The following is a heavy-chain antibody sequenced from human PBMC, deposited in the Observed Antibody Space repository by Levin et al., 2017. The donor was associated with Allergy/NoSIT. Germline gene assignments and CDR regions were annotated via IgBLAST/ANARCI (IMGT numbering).Heavy chain of an antibody. J-gene: IGHJ4*02. CDR3: TTAPHYDYTNPPLDY. CDR1: GFTFSKAW. Sequence: GGSLRLSCAASGFTFSKAWMSWVRQAPGNGLEWVGRIKSNTAGGTTDYAAPVKGRFTISRDDSKNTLYLQMNSLKTEDTAVYYCTTAPHYDYTNPPLDYWGQGTLVTVSS. CDR2: IKSNTAGGTT. D-gene: IGHD4-11*01. V-gene: IGHV3-15*01.